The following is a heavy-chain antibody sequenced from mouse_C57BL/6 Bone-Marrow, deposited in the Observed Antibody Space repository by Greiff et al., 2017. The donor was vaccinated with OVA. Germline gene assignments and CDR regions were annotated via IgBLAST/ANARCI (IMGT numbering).Heavy chain of an antibody. D-gene: IGHD4-1*01. V-gene: IGHV1-53*01. Sequence: QVQLQQPGTELVKPGASVKLSCKASGYTFTSYWMHWVKQRPGQGLEWIGNINPSNGGTNYNEKFKSKATLTVDKSSSTAYMQLSSLTSEDSAVSYFARLGLYWDVWYIDVCGTGTTVTVSS. J-gene: IGHJ1*03. CDR3: ARLGLYWDVWYIDV. CDR2: INPSNGGT. CDR1: GYTFTSYW.